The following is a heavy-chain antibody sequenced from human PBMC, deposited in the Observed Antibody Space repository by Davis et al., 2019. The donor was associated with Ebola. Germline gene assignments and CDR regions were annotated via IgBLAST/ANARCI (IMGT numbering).Heavy chain of an antibody. Sequence: PGGSLRLSCAASGFTFSNAWMNWVRQAPGKGLEWVGRIKSKTDGGTTDYAAPVKGRFTISRDDSKNTLYLQMNSLKTEDTAVYYCTTDCAELLWFGEGSGCYYYGMDVWGQGTTVTVSS. CDR1: GFTFSNAW. D-gene: IGHD3-10*01. V-gene: IGHV3-15*07. CDR2: IKSKTDGGTT. CDR3: TTDCAELLWFGEGSGCYYYGMDV. J-gene: IGHJ6*02.